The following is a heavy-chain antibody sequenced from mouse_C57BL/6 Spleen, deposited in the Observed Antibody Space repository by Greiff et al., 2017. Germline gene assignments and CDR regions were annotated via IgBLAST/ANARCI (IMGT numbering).Heavy chain of an antibody. V-gene: IGHV1-42*01. J-gene: IGHJ4*01. CDR1: GYSFTGYY. CDR2: INPSTGGT. Sequence: VQLQQSGPELVKPGASVKISCKASGYSFTGYYMNWVKQSPEKNLEWIGEINPSTGGTTYNQKFKAKATLTVDKSSSTAYMQLKSLTSEDSAVYYCARNSLYYAMDYWGQGTSVTVSS. CDR3: ARNSLYYAMDY.